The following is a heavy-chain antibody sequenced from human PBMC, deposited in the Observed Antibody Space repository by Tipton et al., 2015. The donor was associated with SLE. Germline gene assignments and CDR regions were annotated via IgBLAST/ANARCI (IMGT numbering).Heavy chain of an antibody. CDR3: ARDEDPFVECFQH. J-gene: IGHJ1*01. CDR2: IYSYTNKR. CDR1: GYSFINYG. Sequence: QSGAEVKAPGASVKVSCKTSGYSFINYGISWVRQAPGQGLEWIGWIYSYTNKRNYAQKVQGRVTMTTDTSTSTAYMELRSLRSDDTAVYYCARDEDPFVECFQHWGQGTLVTVSS. V-gene: IGHV1-18*01.